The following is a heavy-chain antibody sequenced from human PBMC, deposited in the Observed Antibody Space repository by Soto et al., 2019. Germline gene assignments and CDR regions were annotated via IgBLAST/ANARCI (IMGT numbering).Heavy chain of an antibody. CDR1: GYTFTSYG. CDR2: ISAYNGNT. CDR3: ARWGFSGYNNNY. D-gene: IGHD5-12*01. V-gene: IGHV1-18*01. J-gene: IGHJ4*02. Sequence: ASVKVSCKASGYTFTSYGISWVRQAPGQGLEWMGWISAYNGNTNYAQKLQGRVTITKDTSKNQVILTMTNMDPVDTATYYCARWGFSGYNNNYWGQGTQVTVSS.